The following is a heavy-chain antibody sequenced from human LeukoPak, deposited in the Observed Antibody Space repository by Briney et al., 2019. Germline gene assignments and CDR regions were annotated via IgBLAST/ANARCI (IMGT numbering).Heavy chain of an antibody. CDR2: IIPIFGTA. Sequence: SVKVSCKASGGTFSSYAISWVRQAPGQGLEWMGGIIPIFGTANYAQKFQGRVTITTDESTSTAYMELSSLRSEDTAVYYCARDGMDCSSTSCYQVDWGQGTLVTVSS. CDR1: GGTFSSYA. V-gene: IGHV1-69*05. J-gene: IGHJ4*02. CDR3: ARDGMDCSSTSCYQVD. D-gene: IGHD2-2*01.